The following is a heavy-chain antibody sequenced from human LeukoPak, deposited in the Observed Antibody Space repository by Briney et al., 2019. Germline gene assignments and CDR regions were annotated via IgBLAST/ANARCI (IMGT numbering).Heavy chain of an antibody. CDR2: INHSGST. CDR1: GGSFSGYY. Sequence: SETLSLTCAVYGGSFSGYYWSWIRQPPGKGLEWIGEINHSGSTNYNPSLKSRATISVDTSKNQFSLKLSSVTAADTAVYYCAMDRLGELSPFSYWGQGTLVTVSS. CDR3: AMDRLGELSPFSY. J-gene: IGHJ4*02. D-gene: IGHD3-16*02. V-gene: IGHV4-34*01.